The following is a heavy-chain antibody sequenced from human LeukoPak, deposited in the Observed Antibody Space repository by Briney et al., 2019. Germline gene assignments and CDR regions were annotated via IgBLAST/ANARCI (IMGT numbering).Heavy chain of an antibody. V-gene: IGHV4-59*12. D-gene: IGHD3-3*01. CDR3: ARDIGDFWSGYHDAFDI. J-gene: IGHJ3*02. Sequence: SETLSLTCTVSGGSISSYYWSWIRQPPGKGLEWIGYIYYSGSTNYNPSLKSRVTISVDTSKNQFSLKLSSVTAADTAVYYCARDIGDFWSGYHDAFDIWGQGTMVTVSS. CDR2: IYYSGST. CDR1: GGSISSYY.